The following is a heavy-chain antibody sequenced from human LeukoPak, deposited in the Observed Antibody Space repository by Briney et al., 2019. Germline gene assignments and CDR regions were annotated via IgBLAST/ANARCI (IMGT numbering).Heavy chain of an antibody. CDR3: AKDSPPYYYDSSGYLLDY. CDR1: GFTFSSYA. J-gene: IGHJ4*02. D-gene: IGHD3-22*01. V-gene: IGHV3-23*01. CDR2: ISGSGGST. Sequence: LPGGSLRLSCAASGFTFSSYAMCWVRQAPGKGLEWVSAISGSGGSTYYADSVKGRFTISRDNSKNTLYLQMNSLRAEDTAVYYCAKDSPPYYYDSSGYLLDYWGQGTLVTVSS.